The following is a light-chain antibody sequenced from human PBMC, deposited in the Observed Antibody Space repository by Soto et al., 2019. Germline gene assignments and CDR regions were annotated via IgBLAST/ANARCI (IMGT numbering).Light chain of an antibody. J-gene: IGKJ1*01. CDR2: GAS. Sequence: EIFVTQSRETLSLSPGARATLSFRASQILGINSLAGYQHKACRAPGLLLFGASSRATGIPDRFSGSGSGTDFTLTISRLEPEDFAVYYCQQYGSSTWTFGQGTKVDI. CDR3: QQYGSSTWT. CDR1: QILGINS. V-gene: IGKV3-20*01.